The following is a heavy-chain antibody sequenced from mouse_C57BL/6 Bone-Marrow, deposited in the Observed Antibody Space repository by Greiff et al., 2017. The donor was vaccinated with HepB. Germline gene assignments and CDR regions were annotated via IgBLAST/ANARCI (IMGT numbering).Heavy chain of an antibody. Sequence: DVKLQESGPGLVKPSQSLSLTCSVTGYSITSGYYWNWIRQFPGNKLEWMGYISYDGSNNYNPSLKNRISITRDTSKNQFFLKLNSVTTEDTATYYCARDRGDYDVAWFAYRGQGTLVTVSA. CDR3: ARDRGDYDVAWFAY. CDR1: GYSITSGYY. CDR2: ISYDGSN. J-gene: IGHJ3*01. V-gene: IGHV3-6*01. D-gene: IGHD2-4*01.